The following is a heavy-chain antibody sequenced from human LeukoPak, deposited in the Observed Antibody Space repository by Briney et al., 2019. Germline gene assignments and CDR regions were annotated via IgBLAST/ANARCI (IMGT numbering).Heavy chain of an antibody. Sequence: PSETLSLTCAVYGGSFSGYYWSWIRQPPGKGLEWIGEINHSGSTNYNPSLKSRVTISVDTSKNQFSLKLSSMTAADTAVYYCARLETGYFDSVGYFDYWGQGTLVTVSS. CDR2: INHSGST. J-gene: IGHJ4*02. CDR1: GGSFSGYY. D-gene: IGHD3-9*01. V-gene: IGHV4-34*01. CDR3: ARLETGYFDSVGYFDY.